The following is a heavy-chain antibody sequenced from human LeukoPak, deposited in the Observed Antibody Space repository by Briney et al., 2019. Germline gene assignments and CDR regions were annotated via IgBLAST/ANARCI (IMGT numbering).Heavy chain of an antibody. CDR2: IYYSGST. Sequence: PSETLSLTCTVSGGSISSYYWSWIRQPPGKGLEWIGYIYYSGSTNYNPSPKSRVTISVDTSKNQFSLKLSSVTAADTAVYYCARGPYYDILTGYYPIDYWGQGTLVTVSS. J-gene: IGHJ4*02. D-gene: IGHD3-9*01. CDR3: ARGPYYDILTGYYPIDY. V-gene: IGHV4-59*01. CDR1: GGSISSYY.